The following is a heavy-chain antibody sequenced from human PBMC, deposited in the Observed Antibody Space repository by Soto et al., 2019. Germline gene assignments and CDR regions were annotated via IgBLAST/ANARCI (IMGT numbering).Heavy chain of an antibody. CDR3: ARVPLTIFGVALGFDP. D-gene: IGHD3-3*01. V-gene: IGHV1-8*01. J-gene: IGHJ5*02. CDR2: MNPNSGNT. CDR1: GYTFTSYD. Sequence: ASVKVSCKASGYTFTSYDINWVRQATGQGLEWMGWMNPNSGNTGYAQKFQGRVTMTRNTSISTAYMELSSLRSEDTAVYYCARVPLTIFGVALGFDPWGQGTLVTVSS.